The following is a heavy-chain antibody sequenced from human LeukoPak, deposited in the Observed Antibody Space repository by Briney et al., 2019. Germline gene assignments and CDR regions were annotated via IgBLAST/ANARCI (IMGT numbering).Heavy chain of an antibody. Sequence: ASVKVSCKASGYTFTSYGISWVRQAPGQGLEWMGWISAYNGNTNYAQKLQGRVTMTTDTSTSTAYMELRSLRSDDTAVYYCAREVSSSPYNWFDPWGQGTLVTVSS. CDR3: AREVSSSPYNWFDP. D-gene: IGHD6-6*01. CDR2: ISAYNGNT. CDR1: GYTFTSYG. V-gene: IGHV1-18*01. J-gene: IGHJ5*02.